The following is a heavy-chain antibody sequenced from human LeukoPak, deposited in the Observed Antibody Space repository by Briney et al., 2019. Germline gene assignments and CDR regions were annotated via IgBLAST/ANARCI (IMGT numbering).Heavy chain of an antibody. J-gene: IGHJ6*03. D-gene: IGHD1-14*01. CDR2: TYYRSKWYN. CDR1: GDSVSSNSAA. Sequence: SQTLSLTCAISGDSVSSNSAAWNCIRQSPSRSLEWLGRTYYRSKWYNDYAVSVKSRITINPDTSKNQFSLQLNSVTPEDTAVYYCARSTGRDYMDVWGKGTTVTVSS. V-gene: IGHV6-1*01. CDR3: ARSTGRDYMDV.